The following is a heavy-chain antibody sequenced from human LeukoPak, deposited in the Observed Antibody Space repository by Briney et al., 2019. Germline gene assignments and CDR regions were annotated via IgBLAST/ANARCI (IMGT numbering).Heavy chain of an antibody. CDR2: INSGSSTI. V-gene: IGHV3-48*01. CDR1: EFTLRSYS. J-gene: IGHJ3*02. Sequence: GGSLRLSCGASEFTLRSYSMDWVRQAPGKGLEWVSHINSGSSTIYYADSVKGRFTISRDNAGNSLYLHMNSLRAEDTAVYYCARVLLERPGIDSFDMWGQGTMVTVSS. CDR3: ARVLLERPGIDSFDM. D-gene: IGHD1-1*01.